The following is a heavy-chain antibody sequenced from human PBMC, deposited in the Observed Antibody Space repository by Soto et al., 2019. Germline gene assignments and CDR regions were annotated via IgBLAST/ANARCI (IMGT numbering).Heavy chain of an antibody. CDR1: GYMFTSYW. CDR2: IHGGDSNT. V-gene: IGHV5-51*01. Sequence: GESLKISCQGSGYMFTSYWIGWVRQMPGKGLEWMGIIHGGDSNTRYSPSFDGQVTISTDKSINTAYLQWSSLKASDTAMYYCARRITSSTGWDYWGQGTLVPVSS. D-gene: IGHD6-19*01. J-gene: IGHJ4*02. CDR3: ARRITSSTGWDY.